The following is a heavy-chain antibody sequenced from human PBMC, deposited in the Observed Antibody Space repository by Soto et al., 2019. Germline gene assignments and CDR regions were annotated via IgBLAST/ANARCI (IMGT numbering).Heavy chain of an antibody. J-gene: IGHJ5*02. CDR2: IYYSGST. D-gene: IGHD2-15*01. CDR1: GGYISSYY. CDR3: ARVARRCSGGSCYRNLFDP. Sequence: PSETLCLTCTVSGGYISSYYGSWIRQPPGKGLEWIGYIYYSGSTNYNPSLKSRVTISVDTSKNQFSLKLSSVTAADTAVYYCARVARRCSGGSCYRNLFDPWGQGTLVTVSS. V-gene: IGHV4-59*01.